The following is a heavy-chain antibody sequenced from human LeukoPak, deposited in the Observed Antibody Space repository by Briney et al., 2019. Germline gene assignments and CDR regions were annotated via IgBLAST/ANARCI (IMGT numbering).Heavy chain of an antibody. D-gene: IGHD2-15*01. CDR1: GFTFSSYA. CDR3: AKMAVVAATQTCDY. V-gene: IGHV3-23*01. Sequence: GGSLRLSCAASGFTFSSYAMSWVRQTPGKGLEWVSAISGSGGSTYYADSVKGRFTISRDNSKNTLYLQMNSLRAEDTTVYYCAKMAVVAATQTCDYWGQGTLVTVSS. CDR2: ISGSGGST. J-gene: IGHJ4*02.